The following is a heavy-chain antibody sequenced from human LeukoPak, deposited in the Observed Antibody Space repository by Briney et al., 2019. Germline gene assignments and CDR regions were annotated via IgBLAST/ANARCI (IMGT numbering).Heavy chain of an antibody. Sequence: PGGSLRLSCAASGFTFSSYAMSWVRQAPGKGLEWVSAISGSGGSTYYADSVKGRFTISRDNSKNTLYLQMNSLRVEDTAVYYCVRGSLASGVVVYYYYCLDVWGKGTTVTVSS. CDR2: ISGSGGST. D-gene: IGHD3-3*01. CDR1: GFTFSSYA. CDR3: VRGSLASGVVVYYYYCLDV. J-gene: IGHJ6*03. V-gene: IGHV3-23*01.